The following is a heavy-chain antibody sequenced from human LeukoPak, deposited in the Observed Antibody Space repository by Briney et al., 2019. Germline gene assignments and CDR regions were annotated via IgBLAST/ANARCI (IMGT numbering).Heavy chain of an antibody. CDR3: ARDRSGYYDILNPLDY. CDR2: IIPILGIA. Sequence: APVKVSCKASGGTFSSYAISWVRQAPGQGLEWMGRIIPILGIANYAQKFQGRVTITADKSTSTAYMELSSLRSEDTAVYYCARDRSGYYDILNPLDYWGQGTLVTVSS. J-gene: IGHJ4*02. CDR1: GGTFSSYA. V-gene: IGHV1-69*04. D-gene: IGHD3-9*01.